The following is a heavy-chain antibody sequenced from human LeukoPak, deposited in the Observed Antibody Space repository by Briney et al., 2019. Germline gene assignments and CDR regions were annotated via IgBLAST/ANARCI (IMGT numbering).Heavy chain of an antibody. V-gene: IGHV3-9*01. CDR3: AKDDHYDSSGLNDY. Sequence: PGRSLRLSCAASGFTFDDYAMHWVRQAPGKGLEWVSGISWNSGSIGYADSVKGRFTISRDNAKNSLYLQMNSLRAEDTALYYCAKDDHYDSSGLNDYWGQGTLVTVSS. CDR1: GFTFDDYA. D-gene: IGHD3-22*01. CDR2: ISWNSGSI. J-gene: IGHJ4*02.